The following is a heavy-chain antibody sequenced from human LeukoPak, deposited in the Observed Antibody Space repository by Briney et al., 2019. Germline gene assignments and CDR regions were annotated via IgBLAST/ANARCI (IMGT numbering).Heavy chain of an antibody. CDR1: RFTFTSYA. V-gene: IGHV3-23*01. CDR2: ITDSGGST. CDR3: ARVYYASWSGQPLSQHWLDP. Sequence: GGSLRLSCVASRFTFTSYAMSWVRQAPGKGLEWVSSITDSGGSTYYADSVKGRFAISRDNAKNSLYLQMNGLRVEDTAIYYCARVYYASWSGQPLSQHWLDPWGQGTLVTVSS. D-gene: IGHD3-3*01. J-gene: IGHJ5*02.